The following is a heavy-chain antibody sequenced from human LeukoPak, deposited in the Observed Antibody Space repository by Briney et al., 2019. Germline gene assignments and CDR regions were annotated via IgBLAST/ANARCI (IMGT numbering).Heavy chain of an antibody. CDR3: ARETAMVHDFDY. V-gene: IGHV1-2*02. CDR2: INPNSGGT. D-gene: IGHD5-18*01. CDR1: GYTFTGNY. J-gene: IGHJ4*02. Sequence: ASVKVSCKASGYTFTGNYLHWVRQAPGQGLEWMGWINPNSGGTNYAQKFQGRVTMTRDTSISTAYMELSRLRSDDTAVYYCARETAMVHDFDYWGQGTLVTVSS.